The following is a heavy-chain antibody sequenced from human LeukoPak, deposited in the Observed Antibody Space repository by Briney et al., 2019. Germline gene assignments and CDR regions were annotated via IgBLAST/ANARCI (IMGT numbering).Heavy chain of an antibody. CDR1: GFTFSSYW. D-gene: IGHD6-19*01. J-gene: IGHJ4*02. CDR3: VRGEPSIAVAAVDY. CDR2: IKQDGSEK. Sequence: PGGSLRLSCAASGFTFSSYWMSWVRRAPGKGLEWVANIKQDGSEKYYVDSVRGRFTISRDNAKNSLYLQMNSLRAEDTAVYYCVRGEPSIAVAAVDYWGQGTLVTVSS. V-gene: IGHV3-7*04.